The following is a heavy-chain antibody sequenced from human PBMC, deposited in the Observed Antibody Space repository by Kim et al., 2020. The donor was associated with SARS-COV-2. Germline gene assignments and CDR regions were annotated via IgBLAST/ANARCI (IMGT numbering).Heavy chain of an antibody. J-gene: IGHJ1*01. V-gene: IGHV4-59*13. D-gene: IGHD3-10*01. CDR3: ARGGGYGSSFPH. Sequence: SETLSLTCTVSGDSINTYYWTWIRQPPGKGLEWIGYIYYSGSANYNPSLKSRVSISVDTSKNRISLHLSSVTAADTAIYYCARGGGYGSSFPHWGQGILV. CDR2: IYYSGSA. CDR1: GDSINTYY.